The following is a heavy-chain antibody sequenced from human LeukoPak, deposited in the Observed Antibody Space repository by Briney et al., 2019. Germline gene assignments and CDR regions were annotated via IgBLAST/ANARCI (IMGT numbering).Heavy chain of an antibody. J-gene: IGHJ6*03. V-gene: IGHV3-21*01. CDR3: ARVLSNYYYMDV. Sequence: GGSLRLSCAASGFTFSSYWMHWVRQAPGKGLEWVSSISYSSTYIYSIDSVKGQFTISRDNAENSLYLHMNSLRAEDTAVYYCARVLSNYYYMDVWGKGTTVTVSS. CDR1: GFTFSSYW. D-gene: IGHD6-13*01. CDR2: ISYSSTYI.